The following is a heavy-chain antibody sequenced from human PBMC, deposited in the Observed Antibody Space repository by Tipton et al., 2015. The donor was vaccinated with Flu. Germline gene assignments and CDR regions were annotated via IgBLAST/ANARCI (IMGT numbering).Heavy chain of an antibody. CDR3: AKAIDYGPSYYFDY. V-gene: IGHV3-9*01. D-gene: IGHD4-17*01. CDR1: GFTFDAYA. J-gene: IGHJ4*02. CDR2: ISWNSVNI. Sequence: SLRLSCAASGFTFDAYAMYWVRQAPGKGLERVSGISWNSVNIDYVDSVRGRFTISRDNAKNSLYLQMNSLRVEDTALYYCAKAIDYGPSYYFDYWGQGTVVAVSA.